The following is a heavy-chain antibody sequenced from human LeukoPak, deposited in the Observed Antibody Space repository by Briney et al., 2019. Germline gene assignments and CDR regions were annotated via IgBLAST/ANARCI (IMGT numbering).Heavy chain of an antibody. J-gene: IGHJ5*02. Sequence: ASVKVSCKASGYTFTSDGISWVRQAPGQGLEWMGWISAYNGNTNYAQKLQGRVTMTTDTSTSTAYMELRSLRSDDTAVYYCARMVDTGKSNWFDPWGQGTLVTVSS. CDR2: ISAYNGNT. CDR1: GYTFTSDG. CDR3: ARMVDTGKSNWFDP. V-gene: IGHV1-18*01. D-gene: IGHD5-18*01.